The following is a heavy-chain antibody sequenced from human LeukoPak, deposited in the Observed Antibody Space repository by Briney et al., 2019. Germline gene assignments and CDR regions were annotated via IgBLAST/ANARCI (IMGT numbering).Heavy chain of an antibody. CDR3: ARSKQLVRFLDY. V-gene: IGHV1-2*02. CDR1: GYTFTGYY. D-gene: IGHD6-6*01. CDR2: INPSSGVT. J-gene: IGHJ4*02. Sequence: ASVKVSCKASGYTFTGYYVHWVRQAPGQGLEWMAWINPSSGVTKYAQKFQGRVTMTSDTSINTAYMELTRLRSDDTAVYYCARSKQLVRFLDYWGQGSLVTVSS.